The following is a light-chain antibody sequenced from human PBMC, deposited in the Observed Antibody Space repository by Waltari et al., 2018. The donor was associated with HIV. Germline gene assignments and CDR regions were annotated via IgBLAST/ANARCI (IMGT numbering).Light chain of an antibody. CDR3: SSFEGSNIWV. J-gene: IGLJ3*02. V-gene: IGLV2-8*01. CDR1: STDVGGYDS. Sequence: QSALTQPPSASGSPGQSVTISCAGTSTDVGGYDSVSWYQQHPGKAPKLIIYDVTKRPSGVPDRFFGSKSGNTASLTVSGLRTEDEADYYCSSFEGSNIWVFGGGTKLTVL. CDR2: DVT.